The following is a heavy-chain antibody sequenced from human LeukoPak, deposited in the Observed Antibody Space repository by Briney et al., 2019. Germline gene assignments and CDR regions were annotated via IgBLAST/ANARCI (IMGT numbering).Heavy chain of an antibody. CDR1: GYTFTGYY. J-gene: IGHJ6*02. V-gene: IGHV1-2*06. D-gene: IGHD6-13*01. Sequence: ASVKVSCKASGYTFTGYYMHWVRQAPGQGLEWMGRINPNSGGTNYAQKFQGRVTMTRDTSISTAYMELSRLRSDDTAVYYCARRLQEPAGNYYYYDMDVWGQGTTVTVSS. CDR3: ARRLQEPAGNYYYYDMDV. CDR2: INPNSGGT.